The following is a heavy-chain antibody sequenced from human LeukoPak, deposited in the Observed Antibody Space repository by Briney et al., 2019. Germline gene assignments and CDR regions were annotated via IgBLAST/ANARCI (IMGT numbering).Heavy chain of an antibody. J-gene: IGHJ5*02. Sequence: ASVKVSCKASGYTLTSNYMHWVRQAPGQGLEWMGIINPSGGSTSYGQKCQGRVTMTRDTSPNTVYMELSSLRPADPAVYYCARLYSSSGAWFDPWDQGTLVTVSA. CDR1: GYTLTSNY. CDR3: ARLYSSSGAWFDP. CDR2: INPSGGST. D-gene: IGHD6-13*01. V-gene: IGHV1-46*01.